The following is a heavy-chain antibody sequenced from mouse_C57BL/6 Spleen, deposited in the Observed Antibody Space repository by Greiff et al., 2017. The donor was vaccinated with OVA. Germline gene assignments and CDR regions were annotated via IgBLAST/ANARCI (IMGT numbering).Heavy chain of an antibody. CDR3: ARYYDYLFDY. J-gene: IGHJ2*01. CDR2: IYPGSGNT. V-gene: IGHV1-76*01. Sequence: QVQLQQSGAELVRPGASVKLSCKASGYTFTDYYINWVKQRPGQGLEWIARIYPGSGNTYYNEKFKGKATLTAEKSSSTAYMQLSSLTSEDSAVYFCARYYDYLFDYWGQGTTLTVSS. D-gene: IGHD2-4*01. CDR1: GYTFTDYY.